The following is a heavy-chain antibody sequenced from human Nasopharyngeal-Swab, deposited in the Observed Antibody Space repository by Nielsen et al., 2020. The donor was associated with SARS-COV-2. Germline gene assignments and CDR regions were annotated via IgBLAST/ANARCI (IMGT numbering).Heavy chain of an antibody. Sequence: WIRQPPGKGLVGVSRIDIAGTVTSYADSLKGRFTISRDNAKNTLYSQMNSLRVEDTAIYYCARGSSDWNGIDYWGQGTLVTVSS. V-gene: IGHV3-74*03. J-gene: IGHJ4*02. CDR3: ARGSSDWNGIDY. D-gene: IGHD6-19*01. CDR2: IDIAGTVT.